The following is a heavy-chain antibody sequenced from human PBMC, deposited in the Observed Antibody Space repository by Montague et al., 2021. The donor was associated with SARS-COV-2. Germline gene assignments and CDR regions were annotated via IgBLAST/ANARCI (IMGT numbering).Heavy chain of an antibody. Sequence: SETLSLTCSVSGGSISGYYWSWIRQPPGKGLEWIGYIYHSGNTKYNPSLKSRVSISVGTSKNQFSLRLSSVTAADTAVYYCAREYRIELWQTNWYFGLWGRGTRVTVSS. CDR3: AREYRIELWQTNWYFGL. J-gene: IGHJ2*01. CDR1: GGSISGYY. V-gene: IGHV4-59*01. D-gene: IGHD5-18*01. CDR2: IYHSGNT.